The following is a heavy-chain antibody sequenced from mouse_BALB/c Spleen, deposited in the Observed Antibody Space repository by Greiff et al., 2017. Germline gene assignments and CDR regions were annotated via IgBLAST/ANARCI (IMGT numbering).Heavy chain of an antibody. J-gene: IGHJ4*01. CDR2: ISSGGSYT. CDR1: GFTFSSYA. Sequence: EVQGVESGGGLVKPGGSLKLSCAASGFTFSSYAMSWVRQSPEKRLEWVAEISSGGSYTYYPDTVTGRFTISRDNAKNTLYLEMSSLRSEDTAMYYCAYHYYGSSYYAMDYWGQGTSVTVSS. CDR3: AYHYYGSSYYAMDY. D-gene: IGHD1-1*01. V-gene: IGHV5-9-4*01.